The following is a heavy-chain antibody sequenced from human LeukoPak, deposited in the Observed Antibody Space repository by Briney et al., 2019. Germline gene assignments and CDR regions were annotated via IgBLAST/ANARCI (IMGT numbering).Heavy chain of an antibody. Sequence: SSETLSPTCAVYGGSFSGYYWSWIRQPPGKGLEWIGEINHSGSTNYNPSLKSRVTISVDTSKNQFSLKLSSVTAADTAVYYCARLGRYCSGGSCYDYYYGMDVWGQGTTVTVSS. D-gene: IGHD2-15*01. CDR3: ARLGRYCSGGSCYDYYYGMDV. CDR1: GGSFSGYY. CDR2: INHSGST. V-gene: IGHV4-34*01. J-gene: IGHJ6*02.